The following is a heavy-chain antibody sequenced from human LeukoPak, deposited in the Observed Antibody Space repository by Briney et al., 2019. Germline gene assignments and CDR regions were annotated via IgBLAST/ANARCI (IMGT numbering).Heavy chain of an antibody. D-gene: IGHD2-2*01. Sequence: WASVKVSCKASGYTFTGYYMHWVRQAPGQGLEWMGWINPNSGGTNYAQKFQGRVTMTRDTSISTAYMELSRLRSDDTAVYYCARVASIVVVPAARPFDIWGQGTMVTVSS. CDR2: INPNSGGT. V-gene: IGHV1-2*02. CDR3: ARVASIVVVPAARPFDI. J-gene: IGHJ3*02. CDR1: GYTFTGYY.